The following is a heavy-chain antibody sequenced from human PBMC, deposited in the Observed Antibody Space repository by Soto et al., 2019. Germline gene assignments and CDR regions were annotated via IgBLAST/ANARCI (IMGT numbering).Heavy chain of an antibody. CDR2: ISGSGGST. J-gene: IGHJ4*02. V-gene: IGHV3-23*01. CDR1: GFTFSSYA. CDR3: AKDSTLAPYYYYDSSGYVVRDY. D-gene: IGHD3-22*01. Sequence: GGSLRLSCAASGFTFSSYAMSWVRQAPGKGLEWVSAISGSGGSTYYADSVKGRFTISRDNSKNTLYLQMNSLRAEDTAVYYCAKDSTLAPYYYYDSSGYVVRDYWGQGTLVTVS.